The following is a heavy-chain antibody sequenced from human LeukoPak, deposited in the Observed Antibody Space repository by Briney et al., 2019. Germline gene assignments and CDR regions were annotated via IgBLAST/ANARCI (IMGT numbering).Heavy chain of an antibody. CDR3: ARDNYRRYYYDSSGYYGRNAFDI. D-gene: IGHD3-22*01. CDR2: IYTSGST. J-gene: IGHJ3*02. CDR1: GGSISSYY. Sequence: SETLSLTCTVSGGSISSYYWSWIRQPAGKGLEWIGRIYTSGSTNYNPSLKSRVTMSVDTSKNQFSLKLSSVTAADTAVYYCARDNYRRYYYDSSGYYGRNAFDIWGQGTMVTVSS. V-gene: IGHV4-4*07.